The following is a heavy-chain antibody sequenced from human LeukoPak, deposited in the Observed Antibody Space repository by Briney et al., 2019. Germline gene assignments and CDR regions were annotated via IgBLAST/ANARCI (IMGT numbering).Heavy chain of an antibody. Sequence: KAGGSLRLSCAASGFTFSDYYMSWIRQAPGKGLEWVSYISSSDSSIYYADSVKGRFTISRHNTKNSLYLQMNSLRAEDTATYYCARQNDFRLDYWGQGTLVTVSS. CDR3: ARQNDFRLDY. V-gene: IGHV3-11*04. CDR2: ISSSDSSI. CDR1: GFTFSDYY. J-gene: IGHJ4*02. D-gene: IGHD3-3*01.